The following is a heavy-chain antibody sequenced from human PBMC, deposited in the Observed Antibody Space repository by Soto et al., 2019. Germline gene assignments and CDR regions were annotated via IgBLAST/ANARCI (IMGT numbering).Heavy chain of an antibody. CDR2: IWSDGSEK. CDR1: GFTFSDRA. Sequence: GGSLRLSCAASGFTFSDRAMHWVRQAPGKGREWLAIIWSDGSEKFYAGSVKGRFTISRDNSKNTVYLQMNTLSAEDTAMYYCARALFPDVDIYAMDVWGQGTAVTVSS. J-gene: IGHJ6*02. V-gene: IGHV3-33*01. D-gene: IGHD2-2*03. CDR3: ARALFPDVDIYAMDV.